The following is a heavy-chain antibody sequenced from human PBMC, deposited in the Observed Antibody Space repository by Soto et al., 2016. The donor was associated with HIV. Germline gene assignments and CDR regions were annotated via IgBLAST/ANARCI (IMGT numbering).Heavy chain of an antibody. CDR1: GFTFDDYA. D-gene: IGHD6-13*01. J-gene: IGHJ4*02. Sequence: EVQLVESGGGLVQPGRSLRLSCAASGFTFDDYAMHWVRQAPGKGLEWVSGISWNSGSIGYADSVEGRFTISRDNAKNSLYLQMNSLRAEDMALYYCAKDMVAAGEGETPGFDYWGQGTLVTVSS. CDR2: ISWNSGSI. CDR3: AKDMVAAGEGETPGFDY. V-gene: IGHV3-9*03.